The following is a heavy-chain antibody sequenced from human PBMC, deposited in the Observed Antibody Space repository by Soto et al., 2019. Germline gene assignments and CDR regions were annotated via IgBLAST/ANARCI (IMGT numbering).Heavy chain of an antibody. CDR2: INPILSMS. D-gene: IGHD3-10*01. CDR3: ASSYGSGYRAFDY. J-gene: IGHJ4*02. Sequence: QVQLVQSGAEVKKPGSSVRVSCKASGDTFTFYSINWVRQAPGLGLEWMGRINPILSMSNYAQRFQGRVTMTADKXTSTAYMELSSLRPEDTAMYYCASSYGSGYRAFDYWGQGALVTVSS. V-gene: IGHV1-69*02. CDR1: GDTFTFYS.